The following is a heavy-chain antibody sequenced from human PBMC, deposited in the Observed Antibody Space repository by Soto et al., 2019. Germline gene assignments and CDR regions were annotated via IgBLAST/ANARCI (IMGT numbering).Heavy chain of an antibody. D-gene: IGHD2-2*01. CDR2: ISNSRSYT. CDR1: GFTFSDYY. CDR3: AGAYCSSSNCQGY. V-gene: IGHV3-11*05. Sequence: GSLRLSCAASGFTFSDYYMSWIRQAPGKGLEWVSYISNSRSYTNYADSVKGRFTISRDNAKNSLYLQMNSLRAEDTAVYYWAGAYCSSSNCQGYWGQGTLVTISS. J-gene: IGHJ4*02.